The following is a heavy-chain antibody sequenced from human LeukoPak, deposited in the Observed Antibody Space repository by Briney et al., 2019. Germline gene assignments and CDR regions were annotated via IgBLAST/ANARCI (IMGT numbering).Heavy chain of an antibody. CDR2: ISYDGSNK. Sequence: PGGSLRLSCAASGFTFSYYTMHWVRQAPGKGLEWVAVISYDGSNKYYADSVKGRFTTARDNSKNTLYLQMNSLRAEDTAVYYCARVLNYYDSSGYYFSYWGQGTLVTVSS. CDR1: GFTFSYYT. CDR3: ARVLNYYDSSGYYFSY. J-gene: IGHJ4*02. V-gene: IGHV3-30-3*01. D-gene: IGHD3-22*01.